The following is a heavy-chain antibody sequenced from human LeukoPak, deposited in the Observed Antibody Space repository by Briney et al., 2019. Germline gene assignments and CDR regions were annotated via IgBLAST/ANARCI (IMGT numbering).Heavy chain of an antibody. V-gene: IGHV3-48*03. CDR1: GFTFSSYE. CDR3: ARGRSLIAAAGGWGDY. J-gene: IGHJ4*02. D-gene: IGHD6-13*01. CDR2: ISSSGSTI. Sequence: GGSLRLSCAASGFTFSSYEMNWVRQAPGKGLEWVSYISSSGSTIYYADSVKGRFTISRDNAKNSLYLQMNSLRAEDTAVYYCARGRSLIAAAGGWGDYWGQGTLVTVSS.